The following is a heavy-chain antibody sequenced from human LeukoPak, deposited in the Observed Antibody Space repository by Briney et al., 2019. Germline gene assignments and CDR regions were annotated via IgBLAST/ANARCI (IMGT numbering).Heavy chain of an antibody. CDR3: ARHAPYYYDSSGYYHPFDY. Sequence: SETLSLTCAVYGGSFSGHYWSWIRQPPGKGLEWIGSIYYSGSTYYNPSLKSRVTISVDTSKNQFSLKLSSVTAADTAVYYCARHAPYYYDSSGYYHPFDYGGQGTLVTVSS. CDR2: IYYSGST. J-gene: IGHJ4*02. D-gene: IGHD3-22*01. V-gene: IGHV4-34*01. CDR1: GGSFSGHY.